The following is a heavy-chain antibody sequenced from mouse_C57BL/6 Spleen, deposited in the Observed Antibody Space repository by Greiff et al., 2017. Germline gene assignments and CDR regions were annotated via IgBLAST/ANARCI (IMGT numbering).Heavy chain of an antibody. Sequence: VQLQQPGAELVMPGASVKLSCKASGYTFTSYWMHWVKQRPGQGLEWIGEIDPSDSYTNYNQKFKGKSTLTVDKSSSTAYMQLSSLTSEDSAVYYCARARYGSSSLGYWGQGTTLTVSS. CDR3: ARARYGSSSLGY. J-gene: IGHJ2*01. D-gene: IGHD1-1*01. CDR2: IDPSDSYT. CDR1: GYTFTSYW. V-gene: IGHV1-69*01.